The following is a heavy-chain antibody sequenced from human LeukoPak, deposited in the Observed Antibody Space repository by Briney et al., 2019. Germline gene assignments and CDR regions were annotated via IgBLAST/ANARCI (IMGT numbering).Heavy chain of an antibody. J-gene: IGHJ3*02. Sequence: SETLSLTCTVSGGSISSGDYYWSWIRQPPGNGLEWIGYIYYSGSTYYNPSLKSRVTISVDTSKNQFSLKLSSATAADTAVYYCASLGRELGAFDIWGQGTMVTVSS. V-gene: IGHV4-30-4*08. CDR3: ASLGRELGAFDI. D-gene: IGHD1-26*01. CDR1: GGSISSGDYY. CDR2: IYYSGST.